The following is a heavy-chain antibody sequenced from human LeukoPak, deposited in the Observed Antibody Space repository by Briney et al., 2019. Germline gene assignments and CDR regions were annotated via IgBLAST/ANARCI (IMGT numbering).Heavy chain of an antibody. CDR2: IYYSGST. D-gene: IGHD3-9*01. J-gene: IGHJ5*02. V-gene: IGHV4-59*08. CDR1: GGSISSYY. CDR3: ARSYYDILTGYDP. Sequence: SETLSLTCTVSGGSISSYYWSWIRQPPGKGLEWIGCIYYSGSTNYNPSLKSRVTISVDTSKNQFSLKLSSVTAADTAVYYCARSYYDILTGYDPWGQGTLVTVSS.